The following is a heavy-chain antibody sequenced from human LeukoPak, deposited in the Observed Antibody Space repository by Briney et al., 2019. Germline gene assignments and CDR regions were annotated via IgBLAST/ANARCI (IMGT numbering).Heavy chain of an antibody. CDR1: GGSISSPY. V-gene: IGHV4-59*08. D-gene: IGHD3-3*02. CDR3: ARQLAGLAPPGFIDS. CDR2: IYYGGST. Sequence: SETLSLTCTVSGGSISSPYWTWIRQPPGKGLEWIGYIYYGGSTDYSPSLKSRATISLDTSKNQFSLYLTSVTAADTAVYYCARQLAGLAPPGFIDSWGQGTLVTVSS. J-gene: IGHJ4*02.